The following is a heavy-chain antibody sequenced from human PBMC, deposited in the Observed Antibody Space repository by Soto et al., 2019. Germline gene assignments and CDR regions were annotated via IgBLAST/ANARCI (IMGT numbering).Heavy chain of an antibody. D-gene: IGHD3-10*01. J-gene: IGHJ4*02. V-gene: IGHV3-33*01. CDR2: IYYDGSKK. CDR3: ARSPRVRGGTASRGC. Sequence: QVQLVESGGGVVQPGRSLRLSCEASGFTFDNFGMHWVRQAPGKGLGGVSVIYYDGSKKYYADSVRGRFTISRDNSKNMLYLQMDSLRAEDTATYYCARSPRVRGGTASRGCWGQGTLVTVSS. CDR1: GFTFDNFG.